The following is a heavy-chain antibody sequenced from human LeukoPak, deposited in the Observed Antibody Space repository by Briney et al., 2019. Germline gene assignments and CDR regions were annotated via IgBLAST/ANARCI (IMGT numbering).Heavy chain of an antibody. Sequence: GGSLRLSCTASGFTFSSYWMSWVRQAPGKGLEWVANIKQDGSEKYYVDSVRGRFTISRDNAKNSLYLQMNSLRAEDTAVYFCAVRDLPRDPWGQGTLVTVSS. V-gene: IGHV3-7*01. CDR2: IKQDGSEK. CDR1: GFTFSSYW. J-gene: IGHJ5*02. D-gene: IGHD3-10*01. CDR3: AVRDLPRDP.